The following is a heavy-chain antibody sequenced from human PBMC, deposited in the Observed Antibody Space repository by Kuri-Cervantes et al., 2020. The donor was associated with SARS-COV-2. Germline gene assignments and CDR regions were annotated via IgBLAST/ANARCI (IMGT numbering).Heavy chain of an antibody. Sequence: LSLTCAASGFTFTNAWMSWVRQAPGKGLEWVSGINWNGGSTGYADSVKGRFTISRDNAKNSLYLQRNSLRAEDTAVYYCARDRVGLDYWGQGTLVTVSS. CDR3: ARDRVGLDY. CDR1: GFTFTNAW. V-gene: IGHV3-20*04. J-gene: IGHJ4*02. CDR2: INWNGGST. D-gene: IGHD1-26*01.